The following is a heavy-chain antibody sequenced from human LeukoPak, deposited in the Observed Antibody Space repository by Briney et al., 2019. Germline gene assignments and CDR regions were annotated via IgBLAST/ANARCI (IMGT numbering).Heavy chain of an antibody. CDR3: ARDSSSSWYWGDY. V-gene: IGHV3-30-3*01. Sequence: GGSLRLSCAASGFTFSSYAMHWVRQAPGKGLEWVAVISYDGSNKYYADSVKGRFTISRDNSKNTLYLQMNSLRAEDTAVYYCARDSSSSWYWGDYWGQGTLVTVSS. CDR1: GFTFSSYA. CDR2: ISYDGSNK. D-gene: IGHD6-13*01. J-gene: IGHJ4*02.